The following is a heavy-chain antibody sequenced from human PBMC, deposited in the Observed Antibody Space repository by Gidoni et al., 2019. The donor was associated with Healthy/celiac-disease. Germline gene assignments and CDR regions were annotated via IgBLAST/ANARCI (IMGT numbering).Heavy chain of an antibody. J-gene: IGHJ3*02. CDR1: GGSISRGGYY. D-gene: IGHD3-3*01. CDR2: IYYSGST. CDR3: ERGGDFGVVSISAFDI. Sequence: QVQLQASGPGLVTPSQTLSLTCPVSGGSISRGGYYWSWIRQHPGKGLEWIGSIYYSGSTEYNPSGKSRVTISVDTSKNQFYLKLSCVTAADTDVYYWERGGDFGVVSISAFDIWGQGTMVTVSS. V-gene: IGHV4-31*03.